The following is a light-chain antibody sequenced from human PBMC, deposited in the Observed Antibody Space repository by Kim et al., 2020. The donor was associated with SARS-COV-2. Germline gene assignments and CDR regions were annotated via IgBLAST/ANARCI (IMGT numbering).Light chain of an antibody. CDR2: HVT. J-gene: IGLJ1*01. CDR3: SSYTSDTSFTNRGIPYV. Sequence: QSALTQPASVSASPGQSITISCTGTSSDVGGYNFVSWYQQHPGKAPKLMIYHVTNRPSGVSYRFSGSKSGNTASLTISGLQAEDEAHYYCSSYTSDTSFTNRGIPYVFGTGTKVTVL. V-gene: IGLV2-14*03. CDR1: SSDVGGYNF.